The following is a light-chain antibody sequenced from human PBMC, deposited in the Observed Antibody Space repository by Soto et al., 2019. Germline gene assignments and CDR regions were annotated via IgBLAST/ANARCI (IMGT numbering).Light chain of an antibody. V-gene: IGKV1-5*03. Sequence: DIQMTQSPSTLSASVGDRVTITCRASQSVSTWLAWYQQKQGKGPKLLIHKASTLENGVPSRFNGFGSGTDFTLTIISLLTHNFATYYWHQYHMYFVTVGVGTKMEMK. J-gene: IGKJ4*01. CDR3: HQYHMYFVT. CDR1: QSVSTW. CDR2: KAS.